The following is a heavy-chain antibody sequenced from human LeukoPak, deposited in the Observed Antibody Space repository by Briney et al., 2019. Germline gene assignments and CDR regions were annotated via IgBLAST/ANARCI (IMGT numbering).Heavy chain of an antibody. V-gene: IGHV3-30*02. D-gene: IGHD6-13*01. CDR1: GFTFSSYG. Sequence: GGSLRLSCAASGFTFSSYGMHWVRQAPGKGLEWVAVIWYGGSNKYYGDSVKGRFTISRDNSKNTLYLQMNSLRAEDTAVYYCAKRKAQSTNNIAGFSQLYHYYYMDVWGKGTTVTVSS. CDR2: IWYGGSNK. CDR3: AKRKAQSTNNIAGFSQLYHYYYMDV. J-gene: IGHJ6*03.